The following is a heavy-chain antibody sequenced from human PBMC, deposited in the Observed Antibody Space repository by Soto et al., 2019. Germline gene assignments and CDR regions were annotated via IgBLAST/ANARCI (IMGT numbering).Heavy chain of an antibody. V-gene: IGHV3-30*03. CDR2: VSNDGIRK. CDR1: GFIFSGSG. J-gene: IGHJ5*01. CDR3: ARWVGGSMYDTSGKYDS. Sequence: QVHLVESGGGVVQPGRSLRLTCAASGFIFSGSGMHWVRQAPGKGLEWVALVSNDGIRKYYGDSVKGRFTISRDNADNTLYLQMNSLRAEDTAVYDCARWVGGSMYDTSGKYDSWGQGTLVTVSS. D-gene: IGHD3-22*01.